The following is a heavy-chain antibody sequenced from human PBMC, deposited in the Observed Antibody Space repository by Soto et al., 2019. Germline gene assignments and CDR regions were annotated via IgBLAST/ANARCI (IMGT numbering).Heavy chain of an antibody. CDR2: ISGSGGST. V-gene: IGHV3-23*01. J-gene: IGHJ4*02. Sequence: GGSLRLSCAASGFTFSSYAMSWVRQAPGKGLEWVSAISGSGGSTYYADSVKGRFTISRDNSKNTLYLQMNNLRAGDTAVYYCAKDPSYGYDFGYWGQGTLVTVSS. D-gene: IGHD5-12*01. CDR3: AKDPSYGYDFGY. CDR1: GFTFSSYA.